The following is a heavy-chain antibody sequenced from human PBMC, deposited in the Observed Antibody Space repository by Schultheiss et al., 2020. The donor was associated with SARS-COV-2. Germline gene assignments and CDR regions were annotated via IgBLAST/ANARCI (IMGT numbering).Heavy chain of an antibody. CDR1: GFTFSSYG. Sequence: GGSLRLSCAASGFTFSSYGMHWVRQAPGKGLEWVAVIWYDGSNKYYADSVKGRFTISRDNAKNSLYLQMNSLRAEDTALYYCAKGRGLRFPFDYWGQGTLVTVSS. CDR2: IWYDGSNK. D-gene: IGHD5-12*01. J-gene: IGHJ4*02. V-gene: IGHV3-33*03. CDR3: AKGRGLRFPFDY.